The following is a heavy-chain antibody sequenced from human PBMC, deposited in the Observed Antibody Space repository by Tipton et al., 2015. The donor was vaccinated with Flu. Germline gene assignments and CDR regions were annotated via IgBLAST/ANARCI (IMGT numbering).Heavy chain of an antibody. D-gene: IGHD3-16*01. Sequence: TLSLTCTVSGGSISSYYWSWIRQPPGKGLEWIGFTHYSESSTYNPSLQSRVTISIDTSKTQFSLKLSSVTAADTAVYYCARVLTFNIVVGDWYFDLWGRGTLVTVSS. CDR2: THYSESS. CDR1: GGSISSYY. J-gene: IGHJ2*01. CDR3: ARVLTFNIVVGDWYFDL. V-gene: IGHV4-59*12.